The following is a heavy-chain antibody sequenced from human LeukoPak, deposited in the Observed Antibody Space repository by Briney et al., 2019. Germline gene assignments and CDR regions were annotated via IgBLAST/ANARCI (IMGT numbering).Heavy chain of an antibody. CDR2: ISGSGDTT. CDR3: AKDPFRARISAPDY. V-gene: IGHV3-23*01. J-gene: IGHJ4*02. CDR1: GFTFSSYA. Sequence: GGSLRLSCVASGFTFSSYAMSWVRQAPGKGLEWVSAISGSGDTTYYADSVKGRSTISRDNSKNTLYLQMNSLRAEDTAVYYCAKDPFRARISAPDYWGQGTLVTVSS. D-gene: IGHD6-6*01.